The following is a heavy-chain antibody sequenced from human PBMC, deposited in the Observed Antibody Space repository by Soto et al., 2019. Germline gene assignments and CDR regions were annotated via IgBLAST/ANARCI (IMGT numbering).Heavy chain of an antibody. CDR3: VRDGTKTLRDWFDP. J-gene: IGHJ5*02. CDR1: GDSVNSENSY. D-gene: IGHD1-1*01. V-gene: IGHV4-61*01. Sequence: PSETLSLTCTVSGDSVNSENSYWNWIRQAPGKGPEWIGYIYYNGGTNYNPSLKSRATILLDTSTNQFSLTLTSVTAADTAVYYCVRDGTKTLRDWFDPWGQGISVTVSS. CDR2: IYYNGGT.